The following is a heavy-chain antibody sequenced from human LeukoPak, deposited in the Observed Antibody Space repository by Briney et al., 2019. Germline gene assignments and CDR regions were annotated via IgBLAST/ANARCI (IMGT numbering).Heavy chain of an antibody. Sequence: ASVKNSCKASGYTFTSYYMHWVRQAPGQGLEWMGIINPSGGSTSYAQKLQGRVTMTRDTSTSTVYMELSSLRSEDTAVYYCARDGGGQLVRNWFDPWGQGTIVTVSS. V-gene: IGHV1-46*01. CDR3: ARDGGGQLVRNWFDP. CDR2: INPSGGST. CDR1: GYTFTSYY. J-gene: IGHJ5*02. D-gene: IGHD6-6*01.